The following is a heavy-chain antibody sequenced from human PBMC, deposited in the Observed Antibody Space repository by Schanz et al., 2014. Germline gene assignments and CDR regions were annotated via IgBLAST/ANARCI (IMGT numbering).Heavy chain of an antibody. V-gene: IGHV1-46*03. CDR3: ARDGEAAAGCDY. CDR1: GYTFTSYY. CDR2: INPSGGST. Sequence: QVQLVQSGAEVKKPGASVKVSCKASGYTFTSYYMHWVRQAPGQGLEWMGIINPSGGSTSYAQKCQGRVTMTRDTSTSTVYMELSSLRSEDTAVYYCARDGEAAAGCDYCGQGTLVTVSS. D-gene: IGHD6-13*01. J-gene: IGHJ4*02.